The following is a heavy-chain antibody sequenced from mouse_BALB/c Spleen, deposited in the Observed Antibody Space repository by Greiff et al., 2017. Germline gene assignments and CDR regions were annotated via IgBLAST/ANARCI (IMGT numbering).Heavy chain of an antibody. CDR1: GFTFSSYG. CDR2: ISSGGSYT. Sequence: DVQLVESGGDLVKPGGSLKLSCAASGFTFSSYGMSWVRQTPDKRLEWVATISSGGSYTYYPDSVKGRFTISRDNAKNTLYLQMSSLKSEDTAMYYCASPLTAYWGQGTLVTVSA. CDR3: ASPLTAY. J-gene: IGHJ3*01. V-gene: IGHV5-6*01.